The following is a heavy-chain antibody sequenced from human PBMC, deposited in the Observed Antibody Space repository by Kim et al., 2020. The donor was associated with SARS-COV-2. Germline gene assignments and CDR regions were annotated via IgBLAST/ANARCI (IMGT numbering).Heavy chain of an antibody. J-gene: IGHJ4*02. CDR3: AKAPEPRIAVASQYFDY. CDR1: GFTFSSYA. V-gene: IGHV3-33*06. CDR2: IWYDGSNK. Sequence: GGSLRLSCAASGFTFSSYAMHWVRQAPGKGLEWVAVIWYDGSNKYYADSVKGRFTISRDNSKNTLYLQMNSRRAEDTAVYYCAKAPEPRIAVASQYFDYWGQGTLVTVSS. D-gene: IGHD6-19*01.